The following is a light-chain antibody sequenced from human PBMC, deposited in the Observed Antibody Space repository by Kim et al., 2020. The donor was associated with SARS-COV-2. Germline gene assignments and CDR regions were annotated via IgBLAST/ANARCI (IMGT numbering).Light chain of an antibody. CDR3: MQALQPPLT. CDR1: QSLRCKGNNG. J-gene: IGKJ5*01. Sequence: EPASISGRSSQSLRCKGNNGLDWYLQKPGQSPQLLIYFGSNRASGVPDRISGSGSGTDFTLQISRVEAEDVGVYYCMQALQPPLTFGQGTRLEIK. V-gene: IGKV2-28*01. CDR2: FGS.